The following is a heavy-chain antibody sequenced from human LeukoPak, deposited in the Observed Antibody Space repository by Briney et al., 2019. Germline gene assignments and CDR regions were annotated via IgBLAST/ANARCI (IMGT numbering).Heavy chain of an antibody. CDR2: VDPSDGYT. Sequence: GASVKVSCKASGYTFTSYYMHWVRQARGQGLEWMGIVDPSDGYTTYAQKFQGRVTITRDTSASTAYMQLSSLKSEDTAVYYCASPYPGIAAAGHSFYYGMDVWGQGTTVTVSS. CDR3: ASPYPGIAAAGHSFYYGMDV. V-gene: IGHV1-46*01. D-gene: IGHD6-13*01. CDR1: GYTFTSYY. J-gene: IGHJ6*02.